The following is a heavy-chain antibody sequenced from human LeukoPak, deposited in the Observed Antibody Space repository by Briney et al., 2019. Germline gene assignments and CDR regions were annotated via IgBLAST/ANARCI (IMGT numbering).Heavy chain of an antibody. CDR2: INANSGGT. D-gene: IGHD4-11*01. Sequence: ASVTVSCKASGYTFTGYYMHWVRQAPGQGLEWMGWINANSGGTNFAQNFQGSVTMTRDTSISTAYMELYRLTSDDTAVYYCARGEETVNTPYFVYWGQGSLVTVSS. CDR1: GYTFTGYY. V-gene: IGHV1-2*02. CDR3: ARGEETVNTPYFVY. J-gene: IGHJ4*02.